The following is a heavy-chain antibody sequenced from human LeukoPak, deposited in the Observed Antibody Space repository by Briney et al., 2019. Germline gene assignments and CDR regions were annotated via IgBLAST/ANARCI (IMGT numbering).Heavy chain of an antibody. J-gene: IGHJ4*02. CDR1: GGSISSYY. Sequence: SETLSLTCTVSGGSISSYYWSWIRQPPGKGLEWIGYIYYSGSTNYNPSLKSRATISVDTSKNQFSLKLSSVTAADTAVYYCARTYYYDSRGYYSTYYFDYWGQGTLVTVSS. CDR2: IYYSGST. V-gene: IGHV4-59*01. D-gene: IGHD3-22*01. CDR3: ARTYYYDSRGYYSTYYFDY.